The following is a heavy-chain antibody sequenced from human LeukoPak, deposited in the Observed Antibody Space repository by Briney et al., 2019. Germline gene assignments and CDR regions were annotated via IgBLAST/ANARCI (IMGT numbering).Heavy chain of an antibody. D-gene: IGHD3-10*01. J-gene: IGHJ4*02. Sequence: GASLRLSCAASGFTFRSYAMSWVRQAPGKGLEWVSAISGSGGSTNYADSVKGRFTISRDNSKNTLYLQMNSLRAEDTAVYYCAKGLSSVPRYYFDYLGQGTLVTVSS. CDR3: AKGLSSVPRYYFDY. V-gene: IGHV3-23*01. CDR2: ISGSGGST. CDR1: GFTFRSYA.